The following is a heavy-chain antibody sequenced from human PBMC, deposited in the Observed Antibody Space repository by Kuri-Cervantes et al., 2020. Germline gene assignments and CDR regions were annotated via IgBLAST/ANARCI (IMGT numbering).Heavy chain of an antibody. J-gene: IGHJ4*02. CDR3: ARTGTGGSIEYYFDY. CDR1: GGSFSGYY. Sequence: GSLRLSCAVYGGSFSGYYWSWIRQPPGKGLEWIGEINHSGSTNYNPSLKSRVTISVDTSKNQFSLKLSSVTAADTAVYYCARTGTGGSIEYYFDYWGQGTLVTVSS. V-gene: IGHV4-34*01. CDR2: INHSGST. D-gene: IGHD7-27*01.